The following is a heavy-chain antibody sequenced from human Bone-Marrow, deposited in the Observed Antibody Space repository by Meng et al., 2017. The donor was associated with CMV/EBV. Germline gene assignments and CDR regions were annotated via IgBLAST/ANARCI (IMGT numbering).Heavy chain of an antibody. D-gene: IGHD6-13*01. V-gene: IGHV1-8*01. CDR1: GYTFTYYD. Sequence: ASVKVSCKASGYTFTYYDIIWVRQASGQGLEWVGWMNPNRGNTAYAQKLQGRVTMTRDTSTSIAYMELSSLRSGDTAVYYCARASQQQLVLPRYYYYGMDVWGQGTTVTVSS. CDR3: ARASQQQLVLPRYYYYGMDV. CDR2: MNPNRGNT. J-gene: IGHJ6*02.